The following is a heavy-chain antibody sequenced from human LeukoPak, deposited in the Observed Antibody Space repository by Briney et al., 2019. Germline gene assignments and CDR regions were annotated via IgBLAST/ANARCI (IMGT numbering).Heavy chain of an antibody. J-gene: IGHJ4*02. Sequence: SETLSLTCAVYGGSFSGYYWSWIRQPPGKGLEWIGEIKYCGTNNCNPSLKSRVTISVDTSKNQFSLKLSSVSAVDTAVYYCARGRSSYYDSSGSYSRRTLYYFDYWGQGTLVTVSS. CDR1: GGSFSGYY. CDR2: IKYCGTN. CDR3: ARGRSSYYDSSGSYSRRTLYYFDY. D-gene: IGHD3-22*01. V-gene: IGHV4-34*01.